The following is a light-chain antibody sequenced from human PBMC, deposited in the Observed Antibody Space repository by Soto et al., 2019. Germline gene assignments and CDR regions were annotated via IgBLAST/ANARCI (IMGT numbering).Light chain of an antibody. V-gene: IGKV1-39*01. J-gene: IGKJ1*01. CDR3: QQSYSTPPWT. Sequence: DIQMTQSPSSLSASVGDRVTITCRASQSISSYLNWYQQKPGKAPKLLIYAASSLQSGVQSRFSGSGAATDFTLTISSLQPEDFATHYCQQSYSTPPWTFGQGTKVEIK. CDR2: AAS. CDR1: QSISSY.